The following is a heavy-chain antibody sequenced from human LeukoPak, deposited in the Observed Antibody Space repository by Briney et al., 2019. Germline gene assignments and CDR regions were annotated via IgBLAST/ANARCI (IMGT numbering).Heavy chain of an antibody. CDR1: GGTFSSYA. Sequence: ASVKVSCKASGGTFSSYAISWVRQAPGQGLEWMGGIIPIFGTANYAQKFQDRVMITADEATNIIYMELGSLKSEDTAEYYCARHSGHSSWYYGLDVWGQGTTVTVSS. V-gene: IGHV1-69*13. D-gene: IGHD6-13*01. J-gene: IGHJ6*02. CDR2: IIPIFGTA. CDR3: ARHSGHSSWYYGLDV.